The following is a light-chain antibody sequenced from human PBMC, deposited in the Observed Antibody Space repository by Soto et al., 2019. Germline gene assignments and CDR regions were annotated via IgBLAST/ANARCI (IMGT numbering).Light chain of an antibody. CDR3: QQFKSYPIT. CDR1: QSIGDS. J-gene: IGKJ5*01. V-gene: IGKV1-5*01. Sequence: DIQMTQSPSTLSASVGDRVTITCRASQSIGDSLAWYQQKPGKAPKLLIYAASTLQNGVPSTFSGSGSGTEFTLTISSLQPEDFGTYYCQQFKSYPITFGQGTRLEIK. CDR2: AAS.